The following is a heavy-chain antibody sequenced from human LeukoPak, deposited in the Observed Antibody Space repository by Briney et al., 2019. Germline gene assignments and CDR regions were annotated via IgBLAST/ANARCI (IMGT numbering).Heavy chain of an antibody. J-gene: IGHJ4*02. CDR3: VRTFGYCSSTSCYVFDY. CDR1: GFTFSYYA. V-gene: IGHV3-64D*09. CDR2: ISSDGGST. Sequence: GGSLRLSCSASGFTFSYYAMHWVRQAPGKGLEYVSAISSDGGSTYYADSVKGRFTISRDNSKNTLYLQMSSLRTEDTAVYSCVRTFGYCSSTSCYVFDYWGQGTLVTVSS. D-gene: IGHD2-2*01.